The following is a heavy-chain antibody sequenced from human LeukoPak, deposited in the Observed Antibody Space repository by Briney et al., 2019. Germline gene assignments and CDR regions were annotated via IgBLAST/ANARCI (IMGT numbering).Heavy chain of an antibody. D-gene: IGHD1-7*01. J-gene: IGHJ5*02. CDR2: IKQDGSEK. V-gene: IGHV3-7*03. Sequence: GGSLRLSCAASGFTISSYWMNWVRQAPGKGLEWVANIKQDGSEKKYVDSVKGRFTISRDNTQNSLYLQMNNLRAEDTAVYYCAKMRPYNWNLNDNWFDPWGQGTLVTVSS. CDR1: GFTISSYW. CDR3: AKMRPYNWNLNDNWFDP.